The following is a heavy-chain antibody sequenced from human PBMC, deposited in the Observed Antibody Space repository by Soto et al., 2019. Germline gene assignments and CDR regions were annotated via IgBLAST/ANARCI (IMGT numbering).Heavy chain of an antibody. CDR3: ARGRFGADG. D-gene: IGHD3-10*01. CDR2: IDNAGTDS. CDR1: GFTLSGRS. J-gene: IGHJ6*04. V-gene: IGHV3-74*01. Sequence: EVQLVESGGGLVQPGGSLRLSCAASGFTLSGRSMHWVRQAPGKGLVWVSGIDNAGTDSTYADSVKGRFTSSRDNAKTMLYLEMNSLRVEATAAYYCARGRFGADGWGKGSKVTVSS.